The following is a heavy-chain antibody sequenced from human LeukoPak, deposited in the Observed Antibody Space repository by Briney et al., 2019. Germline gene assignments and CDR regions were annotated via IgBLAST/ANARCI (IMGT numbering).Heavy chain of an antibody. J-gene: IGHJ4*02. V-gene: IGHV1-24*01. D-gene: IGHD3-22*01. CDR1: GCTLTELS. Sequence: ASVKVSCKVSGCTLTELSMHWVRQAPGKGLEWMGGFDPEDGETIYAQKFQGRVTITADESTSTAYMELSSLRSEDTAVYYCARGDYYDSSGYLYYFDYWGQGTLVTVSS. CDR3: ARGDYYDSSGYLYYFDY. CDR2: FDPEDGET.